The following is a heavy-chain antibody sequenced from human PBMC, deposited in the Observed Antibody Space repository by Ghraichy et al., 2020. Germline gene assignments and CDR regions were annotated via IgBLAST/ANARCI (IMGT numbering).Heavy chain of an antibody. J-gene: IGHJ3*02. CDR1: GFTFSSYA. CDR3: AKRYNYYGSGLDAFDI. V-gene: IGHV3-23*01. Sequence: GGSLRLPCAASGFTFSSYAMSWVRQAPGKGLEWVSAISGSGGSTYYVDSVKGRFTISRDNSKNTLYLQMNSLRAEDTAVYYCAKRYNYYGSGLDAFDIWGQGTMVTVSS. D-gene: IGHD3-10*01. CDR2: ISGSGGST.